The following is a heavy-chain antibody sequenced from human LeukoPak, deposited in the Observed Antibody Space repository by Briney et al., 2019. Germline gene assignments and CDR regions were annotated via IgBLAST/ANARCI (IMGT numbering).Heavy chain of an antibody. CDR1: GGTFSSYA. V-gene: IGHV1-69*13. D-gene: IGHD3-3*01. Sequence: SVKVSCKASGGTFSSYAISWVRQAPGQGLEWMGGIIPIFGTANYAQKFQGRVTITADESTSTAYMELSSLRSEDTAVYYCARGSSDFWSGYYGFHFDYWGQGTLVTVSS. J-gene: IGHJ4*02. CDR3: ARGSSDFWSGYYGFHFDY. CDR2: IIPIFGTA.